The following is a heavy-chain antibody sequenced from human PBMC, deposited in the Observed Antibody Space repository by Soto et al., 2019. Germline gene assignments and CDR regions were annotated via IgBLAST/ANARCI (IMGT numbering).Heavy chain of an antibody. V-gene: IGHV3-21*01. Sequence: GGSLRLSGAASGFTLSSYSMNWVRQAPGKGLEWVSSISSSSSYIYYADSVKGRFTISRNNAKNSLYLQMNSLRAEDTAVYYCARDVLLGWFDPWGQGTLVTVSS. CDR1: GFTLSSYS. CDR2: ISSSSSYI. CDR3: ARDVLLGWFDP. J-gene: IGHJ5*02.